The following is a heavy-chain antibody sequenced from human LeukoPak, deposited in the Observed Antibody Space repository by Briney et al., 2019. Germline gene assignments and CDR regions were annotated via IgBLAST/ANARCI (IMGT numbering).Heavy chain of an antibody. D-gene: IGHD2-15*01. Sequence: GESLKISCKGSGYSFSIYWIGWVRQMPGKGLEWMGIIYPGDPDTRYSPSFQGQVTISADKSISTAYLQWTSLKASDTAMYYCARTYCSGGSCYLGYWYFDLWGRGTLVTVSS. V-gene: IGHV5-51*01. CDR1: GYSFSIYW. CDR2: IYPGDPDT. CDR3: ARTYCSGGSCYLGYWYFDL. J-gene: IGHJ2*01.